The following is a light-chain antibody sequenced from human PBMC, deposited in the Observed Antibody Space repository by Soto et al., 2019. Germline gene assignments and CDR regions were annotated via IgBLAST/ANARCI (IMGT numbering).Light chain of an antibody. CDR3: SSFTTTSRV. V-gene: IGLV2-14*03. J-gene: IGLJ3*02. Sequence: QSALTQPASVSGSPGQSITVSCTVNFGGYNSVSWYQQHPGNAPKLMIYDVSHRPSGVSSRFSGSKSGNTASLTISGLQAADEAYYFCSSFTTTSRVFGGGTKVTVL. CDR1: FGGYNS. CDR2: DVS.